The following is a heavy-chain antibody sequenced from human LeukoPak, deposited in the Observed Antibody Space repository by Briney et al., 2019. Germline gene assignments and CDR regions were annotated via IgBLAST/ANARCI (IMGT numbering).Heavy chain of an antibody. CDR2: INHSGST. J-gene: IGHJ4*02. CDR1: GFTFSSYA. V-gene: IGHV4-34*01. Sequence: GSLRLSCAASGFTFSSYAMHWVRQAPGKGLEWIGEINHSGSTNYNPSLKSRVTISVDTSKNQFSLKLSSVTAADTAVYYCARGYDYVWGSYRSTSLFDYWGQGTLVTVPS. CDR3: ARGYDYVWGSYRSTSLFDY. D-gene: IGHD3-16*02.